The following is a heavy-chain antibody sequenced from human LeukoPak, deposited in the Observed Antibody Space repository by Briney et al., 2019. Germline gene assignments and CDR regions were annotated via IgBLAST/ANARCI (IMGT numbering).Heavy chain of an antibody. D-gene: IGHD6-19*01. Sequence: GGSLRLSCAASGFTFSSYAMHWVRQAPGKGLEGVAVISYDGSNKYYADSVKGRFTISRDNSKNTLYLQMNSLRAEDTAVYYCARDRQWLFTDYWGQGTLVTVSS. V-gene: IGHV3-30-3*01. CDR3: ARDRQWLFTDY. J-gene: IGHJ4*02. CDR2: ISYDGSNK. CDR1: GFTFSSYA.